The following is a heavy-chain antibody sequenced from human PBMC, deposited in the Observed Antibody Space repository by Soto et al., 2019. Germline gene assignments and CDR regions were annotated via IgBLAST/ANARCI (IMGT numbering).Heavy chain of an antibody. V-gene: IGHV4-59*01. CDR2: IYYSGST. CDR3: ARGQHYYDSSGYYYPFDY. Sequence: SETLSLTCTVSGGSISSYYWGWIRQPPGKGLEWIGDIYYSGSTNYNPSLKSRVTISVDTSKNQFSLKLSSVTAADTAVYYCARGQHYYDSSGYYYPFDYWGQGTLVTVSS. J-gene: IGHJ4*02. D-gene: IGHD3-22*01. CDR1: GGSISSYY.